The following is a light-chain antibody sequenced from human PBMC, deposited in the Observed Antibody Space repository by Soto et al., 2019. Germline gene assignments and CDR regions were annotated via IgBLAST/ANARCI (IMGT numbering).Light chain of an antibody. CDR2: GVS. CDR1: QTGSNSY. J-gene: IGKJ1*01. V-gene: IGKV3D-15*01. CDR3: QQYNNWPTWT. Sequence: IVSTQSPGTLSLSPCERATVSCRASQTGSNSYLAWYQQKSGQAPRLLIYGVSTRATGTPDRFSGSGSGTEFTLTISSLQSEDFAVYYCQQYNNWPTWTFGQGTKVDI.